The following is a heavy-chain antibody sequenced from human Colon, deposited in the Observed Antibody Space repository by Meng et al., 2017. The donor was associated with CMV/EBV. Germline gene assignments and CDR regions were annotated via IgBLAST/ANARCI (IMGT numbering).Heavy chain of an antibody. CDR3: ARDSAGETGTTR. J-gene: IGHJ4*02. Sequence: GGSLRLSCAASGFSFINYNMNWVRQAPGKGLEWVSSISTSSSYIYYADSVKGRFTVSRDNAKNTLYLQMNSLRAEDTAVYYCARDSAGETGTTRWGQGTLVTVSS. V-gene: IGHV3-21*01. D-gene: IGHD1-7*01. CDR1: GFSFINYN. CDR2: ISTSSSYI.